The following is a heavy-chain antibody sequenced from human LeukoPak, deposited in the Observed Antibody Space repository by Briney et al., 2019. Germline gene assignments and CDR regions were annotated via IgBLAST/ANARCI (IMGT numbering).Heavy chain of an antibody. CDR2: ISYDGSNK. CDR3: ARLYCSSTSCSRGHYYYYYMDV. D-gene: IGHD2-2*01. V-gene: IGHV3-30*19. CDR1: GFTFSSYG. J-gene: IGHJ6*03. Sequence: GGSLRLSCATSGFTFSSYGMHWVRQAPGKGLEWVAVISYDGSNKYYADSVKGRFTISRDNSKNTLYLQMNSLRAEDTAVYYCARLYCSSTSCSRGHYYYYYMDVWGKGTTVTVSS.